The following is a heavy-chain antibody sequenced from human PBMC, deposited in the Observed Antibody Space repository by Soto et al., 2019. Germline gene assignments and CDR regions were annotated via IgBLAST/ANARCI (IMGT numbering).Heavy chain of an antibody. CDR1: GGSFSGYY. Sequence: PSETLSLTCAVYGGSFSGYYWSWIRQPPGKGLEWIGEINHSGSTNYNPSLKSRVTISVDTSKNQFSLKLSSVTAADTAVYYCARLSSGSYHYYYYYGMDVWGQGTTVTVSS. V-gene: IGHV4-34*01. CDR2: INHSGST. CDR3: ARLSSGSYHYYYYYGMDV. D-gene: IGHD1-26*01. J-gene: IGHJ6*02.